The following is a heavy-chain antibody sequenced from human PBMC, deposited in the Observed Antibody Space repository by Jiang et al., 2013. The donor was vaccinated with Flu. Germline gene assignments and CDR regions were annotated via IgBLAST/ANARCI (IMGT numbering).Heavy chain of an antibody. D-gene: IGHD2-2*01. V-gene: IGHV3-33*01. J-gene: IGHJ4*02. CDR1: GFTFSSYG. CDR2: IWYDGSNK. CDR3: ARDAQYQLPSSFLLDY. Sequence: VQLVESGGGVVQPGRSLRLSCAASGFTFSSYGMHWVRQAPGKGLEWVAVIWYDGSNKYYADSVKGRFTISRDNSKNTLYLQMNSLRAEDTAVYYCARDAQYQLPSSFLLDYWGQGTLVTVSS.